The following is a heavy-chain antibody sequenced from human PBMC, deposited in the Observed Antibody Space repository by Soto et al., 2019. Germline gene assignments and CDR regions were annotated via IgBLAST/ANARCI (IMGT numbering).Heavy chain of an antibody. CDR2: IYYSGIT. J-gene: IGHJ4*02. Sequence: PSETLSLTCTVSGGSISSYYWSWIRQPPGKGLEWIGYIYYSGITLYNPSLKSRVTISVDKSKNQFSLELSSVTAADTAVYYCARDTRDGYYFEYWGQGILVTVSS. D-gene: IGHD1-26*01. V-gene: IGHV4-59*12. CDR3: ARDTRDGYYFEY. CDR1: GGSISSYY.